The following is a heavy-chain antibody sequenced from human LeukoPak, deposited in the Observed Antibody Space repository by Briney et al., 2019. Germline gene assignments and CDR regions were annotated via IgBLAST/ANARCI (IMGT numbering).Heavy chain of an antibody. CDR1: GFTFSSFA. J-gene: IGHJ3*02. D-gene: IGHD2-15*01. CDR3: AKGREYCSGGSCTGGAFDI. Sequence: GGSLRLSCVASGFTFSSFAITWVRQAPGKGLEWVSAISGSGGSTYYADSVKGRFTISRDNSKNTLYLQMNSLRAEDTAVYYCAKGREYCSGGSCTGGAFDIWGQGTMVTVSS. V-gene: IGHV3-23*01. CDR2: ISGSGGST.